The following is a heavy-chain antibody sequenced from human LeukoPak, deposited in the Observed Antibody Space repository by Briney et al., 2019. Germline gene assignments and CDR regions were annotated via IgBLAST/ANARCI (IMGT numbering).Heavy chain of an antibody. J-gene: IGHJ4*02. Sequence: SETLSFTCTVSGGSISSYYWGWIRQPPGKGLEWIGSIYYSGSTYYNPSLKSRVTISVGTSKNQFSLKLSSVTAADTAVYYCARDRRGYSYGYWYYWGQGTLVTVSS. V-gene: IGHV4-39*02. CDR1: GGSISSYY. CDR3: ARDRRGYSYGYWYY. CDR2: IYYSGST. D-gene: IGHD5-18*01.